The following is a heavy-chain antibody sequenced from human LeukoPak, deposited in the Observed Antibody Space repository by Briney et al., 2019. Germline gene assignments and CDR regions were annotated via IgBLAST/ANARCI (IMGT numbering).Heavy chain of an antibody. J-gene: IGHJ4*02. CDR3: ARDRIGSRDGYNRLDY. CDR2: IWYDGSNK. D-gene: IGHD5-24*01. Sequence: GGSLRLSCAASGFTFSSYGMHWVRQAPGKGLEWVAVIWYDGSNKYYADSVKGRFTISRDNSKNTLYLQMNSLRAEVTAMYYCARDRIGSRDGYNRLDYWGQGTLVTVSS. CDR1: GFTFSSYG. V-gene: IGHV3-33*01.